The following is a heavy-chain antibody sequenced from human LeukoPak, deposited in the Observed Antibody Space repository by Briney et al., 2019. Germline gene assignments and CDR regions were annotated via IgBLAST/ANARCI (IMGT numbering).Heavy chain of an antibody. V-gene: IGHV4-61*02. CDR2: IYSSGST. J-gene: IGHJ6*02. CDR3: ARDDYGDSGYYYFGMDV. Sequence: SETLSFTCTVSGGSISSGSYYWSWIRQPAGKGLEWIGRIYSSGSTDYNPSLKSRVTISVDTSKNQFSLKLNSVTAADTAVYYCARDDYGDSGYYYFGMDVWGQGTTVTVSS. D-gene: IGHD4-17*01. CDR1: GGSISSGSYY.